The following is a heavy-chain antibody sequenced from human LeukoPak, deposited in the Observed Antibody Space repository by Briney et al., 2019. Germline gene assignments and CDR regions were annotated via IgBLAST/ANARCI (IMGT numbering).Heavy chain of an antibody. CDR1: GFTFSSYA. J-gene: IGHJ4*02. V-gene: IGHV3-30-3*01. Sequence: GRSLRLSCAASGFTFSSYAMHWVRQAPGKGLEWVAVISYDGSNKYYADSVKGRFTISRDNSKNTLYLQMNSPRAEDTAVYYCARDPSALTTVVTFFDYWGQGTLVTVSS. D-gene: IGHD4-23*01. CDR3: ARDPSALTTVVTFFDY. CDR2: ISYDGSNK.